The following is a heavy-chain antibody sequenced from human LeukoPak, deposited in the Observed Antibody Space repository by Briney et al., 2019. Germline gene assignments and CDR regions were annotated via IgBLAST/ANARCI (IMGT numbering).Heavy chain of an antibody. V-gene: IGHV3-30*18. Sequence: GGSLRLSCAASGFTFSSYGMHWVRQAPGKGLEWVAVISYDGSNKYYADSVKGRFTISRDNSKNTLYLQMNSLRAEDTAVYYCAKVYVGGWSHGGYFDYWGQGTLVTVSS. J-gene: IGHJ4*02. CDR3: AKVYVGGWSHGGYFDY. D-gene: IGHD6-19*01. CDR1: GFTFSSYG. CDR2: ISYDGSNK.